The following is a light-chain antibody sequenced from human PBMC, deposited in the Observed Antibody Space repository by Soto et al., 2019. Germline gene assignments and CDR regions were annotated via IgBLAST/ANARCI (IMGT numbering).Light chain of an antibody. J-gene: IGLJ3*02. CDR1: ISNIGSNT. CDR2: RDS. Sequence: QSVLTQPPSVSGTPGQRVAISCSGSISNIGSNTVNWYQQLPGTAPKLLIFRDSQRPSGVPDRFSASKSGTSASLAISGLQSDDAADYYCASWDDSLKGGVFGGGTQLTVL. V-gene: IGLV1-44*01. CDR3: ASWDDSLKGGV.